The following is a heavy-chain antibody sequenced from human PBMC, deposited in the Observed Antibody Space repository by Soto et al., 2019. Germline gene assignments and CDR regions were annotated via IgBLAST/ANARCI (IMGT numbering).Heavy chain of an antibody. CDR2: IWYDGSNK. V-gene: IGHV3-33*01. D-gene: IGHD3-10*01. Sequence: PGGSLRLSCAASGFTFSSYGMHWVRQALGKGLERVAVIWYDGSNKYYADSVKGRFTISRVNSKNTLYLQMNSLRAEDTAVYYCARDGYGSGSYYIDYWGQGTLVTVSS. CDR3: ARDGYGSGSYYIDY. CDR1: GFTFSSYG. J-gene: IGHJ4*02.